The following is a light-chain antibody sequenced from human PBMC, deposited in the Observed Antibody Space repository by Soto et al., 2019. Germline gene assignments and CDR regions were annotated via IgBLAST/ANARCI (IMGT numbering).Light chain of an antibody. CDR1: QSIGSY. Sequence: DIQMTQSPSSLSASVGDRVTITCRASQSIGSYVNWYQLKPGKAPNLLIYAASTLRSGVPSRFAGSGYGTDFSLTISNLQLEDFATYYCQQGYIIPRVFGQGTTVAIK. V-gene: IGKV1-39*01. J-gene: IGKJ1*01. CDR2: AAS. CDR3: QQGYIIPRV.